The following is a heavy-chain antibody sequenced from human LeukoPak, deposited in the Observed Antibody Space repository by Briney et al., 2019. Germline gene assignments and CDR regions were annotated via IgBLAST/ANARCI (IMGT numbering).Heavy chain of an antibody. Sequence: PSETLSPTCTVSGGSISSYYWSWIRQPPGKGLEWIGYIYYSGSTNYNPSLKSRVTISVDTSKNQFSLKLSSVTAADTAVYYCARHTSGSYYDYWGQGTLVTVSS. D-gene: IGHD1-26*01. J-gene: IGHJ4*02. V-gene: IGHV4-59*08. CDR3: ARHTSGSYYDY. CDR2: IYYSGST. CDR1: GGSISSYY.